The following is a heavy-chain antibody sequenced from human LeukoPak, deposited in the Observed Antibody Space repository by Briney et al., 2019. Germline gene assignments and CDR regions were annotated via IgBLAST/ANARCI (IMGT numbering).Heavy chain of an antibody. D-gene: IGHD6-13*01. V-gene: IGHV3-23*01. CDR2: ISGNGGST. CDR3: AKAVPVTHTAAAGNSDY. CDR1: GFTFSSYA. Sequence: GGSLRLSCAASGFTFSSYAMNWVRQAPGKGLEWVSGISGNGGSTYYADSVEGRFTISRDNSKNTLYLQMDSLRAEDTAVYYCAKAVPVTHTAAAGNSDYWGQGTLVTVSS. J-gene: IGHJ4*02.